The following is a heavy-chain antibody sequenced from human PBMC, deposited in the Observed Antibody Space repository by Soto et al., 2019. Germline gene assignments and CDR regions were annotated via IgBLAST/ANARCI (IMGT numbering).Heavy chain of an antibody. CDR2: IVVGSGNT. D-gene: IGHD1-26*01. CDR3: AAAHSGSYDYYYYGMDV. Sequence: ASVKVSCKASGFTFTSSAVQWVRQARGQRLEWIGWIVVGSGNTNYAQKFQERVTITRDMSTSTAYMELSSLRSEDTAVYYCAAAHSGSYDYYYYGMDVWGQGTTVTVSS. CDR1: GFTFTSSA. J-gene: IGHJ6*02. V-gene: IGHV1-58*01.